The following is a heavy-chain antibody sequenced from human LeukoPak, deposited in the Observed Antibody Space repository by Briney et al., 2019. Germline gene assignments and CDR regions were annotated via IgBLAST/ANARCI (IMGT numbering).Heavy chain of an antibody. J-gene: IGHJ5*02. Sequence: SETPSLTCTVSGGSISSYYWSWIRQPPGKGLEWIGYIYYSGSTNYNPSLKSRVTISVDTSKNQFSLKLSSVTAADTAVYYCARRGSNYYGSGSSQNWFDPWGQGTLVTVSS. D-gene: IGHD3-10*01. CDR2: IYYSGST. CDR1: GGSISSYY. V-gene: IGHV4-59*08. CDR3: ARRGSNYYGSGSSQNWFDP.